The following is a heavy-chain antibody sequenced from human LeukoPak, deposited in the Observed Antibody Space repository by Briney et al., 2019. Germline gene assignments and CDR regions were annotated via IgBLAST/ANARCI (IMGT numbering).Heavy chain of an antibody. CDR3: ARFGHMVTTFDY. Sequence: PSEALSLTCTVSGGSISSSSYYWGWIRQPPGKGLEWIGSIYYSGSTYYNPSLKSRVTISVDTSKNQFSLKLSSVTAADTAVYYCARFGHMVTTFDYWGQGTLVTVSS. V-gene: IGHV4-39*01. J-gene: IGHJ4*02. D-gene: IGHD4-11*01. CDR2: IYYSGST. CDR1: GGSISSSSYY.